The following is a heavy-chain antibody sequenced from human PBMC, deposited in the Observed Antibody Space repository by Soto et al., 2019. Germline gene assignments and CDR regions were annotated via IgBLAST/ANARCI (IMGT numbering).Heavy chain of an antibody. J-gene: IGHJ5*02. CDR3: ARDRGYRSGSFGS. CDR2: IYSDGTT. D-gene: IGHD5-18*01. CDR1: GGSISGYY. V-gene: IGHV4-4*07. Sequence: SETLSLTCIDSGGSISGYYWSWIRQPAGKELEWIGRIYSDGTTNYNPSLKGRGTMSVDTSKKQISLKLTSVTAADTAMYYCARDRGYRSGSFGSWGQGVLVTVSS.